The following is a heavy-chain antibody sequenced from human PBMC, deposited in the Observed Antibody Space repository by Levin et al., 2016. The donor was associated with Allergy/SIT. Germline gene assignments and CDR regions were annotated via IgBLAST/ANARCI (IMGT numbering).Heavy chain of an antibody. J-gene: IGHJ6*02. Sequence: GESLKISCAASGFTFSSFGMFWVRQAPGKGLEWVAVMWSDGINKFYADSWKGRFTVSRDNSKNTVYLQMDSLRAEDTAVYFCAREQAHCTSPSCYFSDYYYAMDVWGQGTTVTVS. D-gene: IGHD2-2*01. CDR3: AREQAHCTSPSCYFSDYYYAMDV. V-gene: IGHV3-33*08. CDR2: MWSDGINK. CDR1: GFTFSSFG.